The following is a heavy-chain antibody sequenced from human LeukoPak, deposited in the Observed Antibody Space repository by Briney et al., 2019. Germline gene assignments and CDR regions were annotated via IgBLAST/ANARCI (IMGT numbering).Heavy chain of an antibody. J-gene: IGHJ4*02. D-gene: IGHD5-18*01. CDR1: GGSISSSSYY. Sequence: PSETLSLTCTVSGGSISSSSYYWSWIRQPPGKGLEWIGYIYYSGSTNYNPSLKSRVTISVDTSKNQSSLKLSSVTAADTAVYYCARVFRGYSYGPFDYWGQGTLVTVSS. CDR2: IYYSGST. V-gene: IGHV4-61*01. CDR3: ARVFRGYSYGPFDY.